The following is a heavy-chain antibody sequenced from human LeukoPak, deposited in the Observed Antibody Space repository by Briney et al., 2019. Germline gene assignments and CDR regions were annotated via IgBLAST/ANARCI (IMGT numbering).Heavy chain of an antibody. V-gene: IGHV3-7*04. CDR2: IKQEGREK. CDR3: ARVMAWGYDFPIDF. D-gene: IGHD5-12*01. Sequence: AGGSLRLSCTASGFTLSSNGMSGVRQAPGKGLEGGGNIKQEGREKYSVASVKRPFPISRDNANNSLYLQMNLLRAEDTAVYYCARVMAWGYDFPIDFWGQGTLVTVSS. J-gene: IGHJ4*02. CDR1: GFTLSSNG.